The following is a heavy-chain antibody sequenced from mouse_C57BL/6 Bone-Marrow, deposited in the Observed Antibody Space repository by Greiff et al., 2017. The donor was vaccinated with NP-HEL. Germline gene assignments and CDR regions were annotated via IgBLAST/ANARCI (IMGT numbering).Heavy chain of an antibody. V-gene: IGHV1-18*01. CDR1: GYTFTDYY. D-gene: IGHD4-1*01. J-gene: IGHJ3*01. CDR3: EREELGRAWCDY. CDR2: INPNNGGT. Sequence: EVQLHQSGPELVKPGASVKIPCKASGYTFTDYYMAWVKQSPGKSLEWIGDINPNNGGTIYNQKFKGKATLTVDKSSSTAYMELRSLTSEDTAVYYCEREELGRAWCDYWGQGTLVTVSA.